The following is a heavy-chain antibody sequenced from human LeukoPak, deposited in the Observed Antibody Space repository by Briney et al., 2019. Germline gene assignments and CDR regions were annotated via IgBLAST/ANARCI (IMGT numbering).Heavy chain of an antibody. V-gene: IGHV1-2*06. D-gene: IGHD5-18*01. CDR1: GYTFTGYY. CDR2: INPNSGGT. CDR3: ARGSYGRYYFDY. J-gene: IGHJ4*02. Sequence: ASVKVSCKTSGYTFTGYYIHWVRRAPGQGLEWLGRINPNSGGTSSAQKFQGRFTITTDESTSTAYMELSSLRSEDTAVYCCARGSYGRYYFDYWGQGTLVTVSS.